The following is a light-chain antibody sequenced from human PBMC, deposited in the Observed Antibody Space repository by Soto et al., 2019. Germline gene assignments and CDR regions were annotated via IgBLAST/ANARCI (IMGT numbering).Light chain of an antibody. V-gene: IGKV3-15*01. Sequence: EVVMTQSPDTLSVSPGERATLSCRASQSVGSNLAWYQQKPGQPPRLLIYGASTRATAIPARFSGSGSGTEFTLTISSLQSEDFAVYYCQQFYNWPQTFGQGTKV. CDR2: GAS. CDR1: QSVGSN. CDR3: QQFYNWPQT. J-gene: IGKJ1*01.